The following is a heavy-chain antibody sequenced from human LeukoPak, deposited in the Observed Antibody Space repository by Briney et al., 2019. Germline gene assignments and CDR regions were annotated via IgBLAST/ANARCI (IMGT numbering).Heavy chain of an antibody. CDR3: ASLIGNYYFDY. CDR1: GYIFTSYW. D-gene: IGHD1-7*01. Sequence: GESLKISCKGSGYIFTSYWIGWVRQLPGKGLEWMGIIYPGDSDTRYSPSFQGQVTISADKSISAAYLQWSSLKASDTAMYYCASLIGNYYFDYWGQGTLVTVSS. V-gene: IGHV5-51*01. CDR2: IYPGDSDT. J-gene: IGHJ4*02.